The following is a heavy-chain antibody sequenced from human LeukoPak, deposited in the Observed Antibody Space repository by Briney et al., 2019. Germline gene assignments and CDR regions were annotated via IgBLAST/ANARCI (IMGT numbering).Heavy chain of an antibody. CDR2: ISGTGGTT. CDR3: AKHSDASGSYYFDY. J-gene: IGHJ4*02. V-gene: IGHV3-23*01. Sequence: GGSLRLSCTASGFTFSNYAMSWVRQAPGKGLEWVSSISGTGGTTYYAESVKGRFIISRDNSKNTLYLRRSSLRVEDTARYFCAKHSDASGSYYFDYWGQGILVTVSS. D-gene: IGHD6-19*01. CDR1: GFTFSNYA.